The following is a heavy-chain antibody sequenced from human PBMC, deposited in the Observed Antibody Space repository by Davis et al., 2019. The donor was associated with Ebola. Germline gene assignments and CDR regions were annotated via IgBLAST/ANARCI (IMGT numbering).Heavy chain of an antibody. Sequence: SETLSLTCAISGDSVSSNSAAWNWIRQSPSRGLEWPGRTDYRSKWYNDYAVSVKSRITITPDTSKNQFSLQLNSVTPGDTAVYYCARVRQLVREDYYYYYGMDVWGQGTPVTVSS. CDR1: GDSVSSNSAA. D-gene: IGHD6-13*01. J-gene: IGHJ6*02. CDR2: TDYRSKWYN. CDR3: ARVRQLVREDYYYYYGMDV. V-gene: IGHV6-1*01.